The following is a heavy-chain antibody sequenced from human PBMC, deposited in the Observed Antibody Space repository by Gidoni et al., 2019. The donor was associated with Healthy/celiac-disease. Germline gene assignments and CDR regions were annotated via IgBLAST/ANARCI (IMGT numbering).Heavy chain of an antibody. CDR2: IDPSDSYT. J-gene: IGHJ3*02. Sequence: EVQLVQSGAEVKKHGESLRISCKGSGYSFTSYWISWVRQMPGKGLEWMGRIDPSDSYTNYSPSFQGHVTISADKSISTAYLQWSSLKASDTAMYYCARVAWFGEYLSRGHDAFDIWGQGTMVTVSS. CDR1: GYSFTSYW. V-gene: IGHV5-10-1*03. CDR3: ARVAWFGEYLSRGHDAFDI. D-gene: IGHD3-10*01.